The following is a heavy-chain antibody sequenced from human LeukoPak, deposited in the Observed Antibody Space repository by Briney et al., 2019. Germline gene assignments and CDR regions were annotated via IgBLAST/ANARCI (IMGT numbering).Heavy chain of an antibody. V-gene: IGHV3-66*01. CDR1: GFTVSSNY. J-gene: IGHJ4*02. D-gene: IGHD2-15*01. Sequence: PGGSLRLSCAASGFTVSSNYMSWVRQAPGKGLEWVSVIYSGGSTYYADSVKGRFTISRDNSKNTLYLQMNSLRAEDTAVYYCARKGYRSGGSCYSFDYWGQGTLVTVSS. CDR2: IYSGGST. CDR3: ARKGYRSGGSCYSFDY.